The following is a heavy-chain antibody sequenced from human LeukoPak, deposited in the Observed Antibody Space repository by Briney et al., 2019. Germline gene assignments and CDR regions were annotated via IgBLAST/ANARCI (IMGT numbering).Heavy chain of an antibody. Sequence: SETLSLTCAVSGYSISSGYYWGWIRQPPGKGLEWIGSIYYSGSTYYNPSLKSRVTISVDTSKNQFSLKLSSVTAADTAVYYCARRADIVVVPGYLGFNWFDPWGQGTLVTVSS. CDR2: IYYSGST. J-gene: IGHJ5*02. D-gene: IGHD2-2*01. CDR1: GYSISSGYY. V-gene: IGHV4-38-2*01. CDR3: ARRADIVVVPGYLGFNWFDP.